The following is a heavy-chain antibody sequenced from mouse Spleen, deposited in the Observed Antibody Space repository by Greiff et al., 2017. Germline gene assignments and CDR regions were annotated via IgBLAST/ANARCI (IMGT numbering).Heavy chain of an antibody. D-gene: IGHD2-12*01. J-gene: IGHJ4*01. Sequence: EVMLVESEGGLVQPGSSMKLSCTASGFTFSDYYMAWVRQVPEKGLEWVANINYDGSSTYYLDSLKSRFIILRDNAKNILYLQMSSLKSEDTATYYCARATPYEGYAMDYWGQGTSVTVSS. V-gene: IGHV5-16*01. CDR1: GFTFSDYY. CDR2: INYDGSST. CDR3: ARATPYEGYAMDY.